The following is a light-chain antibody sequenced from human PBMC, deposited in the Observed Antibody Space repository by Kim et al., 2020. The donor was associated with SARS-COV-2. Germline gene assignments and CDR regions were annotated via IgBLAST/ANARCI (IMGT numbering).Light chain of an antibody. CDR3: QVWDSSSDHPGWV. J-gene: IGLJ3*02. V-gene: IGLV3-21*04. CDR1: NIGSKS. Sequence: SYELTQPPSVSVAPGKTARITCGENNIGSKSVHWYQQKPGQAPVLVIYYDSDRPSGIPERFSGSNSGNTATLTISRVEAGDEADYYCQVWDSSSDHPGWVFGGGTQLTVL. CDR2: YDS.